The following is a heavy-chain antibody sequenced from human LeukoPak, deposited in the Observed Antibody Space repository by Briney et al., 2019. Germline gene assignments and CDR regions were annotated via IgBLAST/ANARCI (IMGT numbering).Heavy chain of an antibody. D-gene: IGHD4-17*01. Sequence: SETLSLTCTVSGGSISRYYWSWIRQPPGKGLEWIGYIYYSESTNYSPSLKSRVTISVDASKNQVSLKLRSVTAADTAVYYCARRNGYGDYVSFDYWGQGTLVTVSS. CDR3: ARRNGYGDYVSFDY. J-gene: IGHJ4*02. CDR1: GGSISRYY. CDR2: IYYSEST. V-gene: IGHV4-59*08.